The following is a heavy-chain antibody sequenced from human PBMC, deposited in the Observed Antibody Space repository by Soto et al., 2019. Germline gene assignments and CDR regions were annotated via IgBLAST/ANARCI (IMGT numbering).Heavy chain of an antibody. CDR1: GYSFTNYW. CDR3: ARIGELENNFYGMDV. D-gene: IGHD1-26*01. Sequence: PGESLKVACKGSGYSFTNYWISWVRQMPGKGLEWMGRIDPSDSYTNYSPSFQGHVTISADKSITTAYLQWSSLKASDTAMYYCARIGELENNFYGMDVWGQGTTVTVSS. V-gene: IGHV5-10-1*01. CDR2: IDPSDSYT. J-gene: IGHJ6*02.